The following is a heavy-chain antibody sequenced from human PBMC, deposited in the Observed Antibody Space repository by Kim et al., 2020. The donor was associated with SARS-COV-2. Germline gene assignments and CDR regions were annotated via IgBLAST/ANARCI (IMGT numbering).Heavy chain of an antibody. V-gene: IGHV5-51*01. CDR1: GYSFTSYL. J-gene: IGHJ4*02. CDR2: IYPGDSDT. Sequence: GESLKISCKGYGYSFTSYLIGWVRQMPGKGLEWMGIIYPGDSDTRYSPSFQGQVTISADKSLSTAYLQWSSLKASDTAMYYCARHLSVTEAGNYFDYWGQGTLVTVSS. D-gene: IGHD6-19*01. CDR3: ARHLSVTEAGNYFDY.